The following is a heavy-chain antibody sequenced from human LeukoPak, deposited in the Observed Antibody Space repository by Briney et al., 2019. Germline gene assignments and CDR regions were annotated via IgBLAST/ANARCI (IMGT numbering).Heavy chain of an antibody. D-gene: IGHD2-15*01. CDR3: ARGGIDCSGGSCYLVWFDP. Sequence: GESLKISCKGSGYSFTSYWIGWVRQMPGKGLEWMGIIYPGDSDTRYSPSFQGQVTVSADKSISPAYLQWGSLKASDTAMYYCARGGIDCSGGSCYLVWFDPWGQGTLVTVSS. CDR1: GYSFTSYW. CDR2: IYPGDSDT. V-gene: IGHV5-51*01. J-gene: IGHJ5*02.